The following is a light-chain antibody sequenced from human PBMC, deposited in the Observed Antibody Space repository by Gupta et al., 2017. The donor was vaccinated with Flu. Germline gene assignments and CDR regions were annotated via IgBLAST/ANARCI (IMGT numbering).Light chain of an antibody. CDR1: SW. V-gene: IGKV1-5*03. CDR2: KAS. CDR3: QQYNSYSSS. Sequence: SWLAWYQQKPGKAPKLLIYKASSLESGVPSRFSGSGSGTEFTLTISSLQPDDFATYYCQQYNSYSSSFGQGTKLEIK. J-gene: IGKJ2*03.